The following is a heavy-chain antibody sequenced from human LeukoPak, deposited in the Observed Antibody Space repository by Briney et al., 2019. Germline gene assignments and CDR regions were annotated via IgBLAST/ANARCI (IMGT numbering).Heavy chain of an antibody. J-gene: IGHJ4*02. CDR2: IKQDGSEI. CDR3: ARDKVSGPTLLDY. D-gene: IGHD5/OR15-5a*01. Sequence: GGSLRLSCAASGFSFRSYWMSWVRQVAGKGLEWVANIKQDGSEIYYVDSVKGRFIISRDNAKNSLDLQMNSLRVEDTAIYYCARDKVSGPTLLDYWGQGTLVTVSS. V-gene: IGHV3-7*01. CDR1: GFSFRSYW.